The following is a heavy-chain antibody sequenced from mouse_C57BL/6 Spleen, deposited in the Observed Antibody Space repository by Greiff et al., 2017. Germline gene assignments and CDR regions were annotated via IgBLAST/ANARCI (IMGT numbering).Heavy chain of an antibody. J-gene: IGHJ1*03. CDR1: GYTFTSYW. V-gene: IGHV1-64*01. CDR2: IHPNSGST. CDR3: ALIATVVARYFDV. D-gene: IGHD1-1*01. Sequence: QVQLQQPGAELVKPGASVKLSCKASGYTFTSYWMHWVKQRPGQGLEWIGMIHPNSGSTNYNEKFKGKATLTVDKSSSTAYMQLSSLTSEDSAVYYCALIATVVARYFDVWGTGTTVTVSS.